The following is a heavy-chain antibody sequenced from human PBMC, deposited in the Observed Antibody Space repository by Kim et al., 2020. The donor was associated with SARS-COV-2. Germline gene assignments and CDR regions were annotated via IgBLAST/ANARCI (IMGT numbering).Heavy chain of an antibody. D-gene: IGHD3-22*01. J-gene: IGHJ3*02. CDR1: GGSISSGGYY. CDR2: IYYSGST. Sequence: SETLSLTCTVSGGSISSGGYYCSWIRQHPGKGLEWIAYIYYSGSTYYNPSLKSRVTISVDTSKNQFSLKLSSVTAADTAVYYCARARITMIVVDAFDIWGQGTMVTVSS. CDR3: ARARITMIVVDAFDI. V-gene: IGHV4-31*03.